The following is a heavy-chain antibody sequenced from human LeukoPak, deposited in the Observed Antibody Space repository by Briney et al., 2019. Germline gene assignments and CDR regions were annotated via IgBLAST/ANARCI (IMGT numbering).Heavy chain of an antibody. CDR3: ARNGGSYYDYYYYMDV. V-gene: IGHV3-23*01. CDR2: ISGSGGST. Sequence: GGSLRLSCAASGFTFSSYAMSWVRQAPGKGLEWVSAISGSGGSTYYADSVKGRFTISRHNSKNTLYLQMNRLRAEDTAVYYCARNGGSYYDYYYYMDVWGKGTTVTVSS. CDR1: GFTFSSYA. D-gene: IGHD1-26*01. J-gene: IGHJ6*03.